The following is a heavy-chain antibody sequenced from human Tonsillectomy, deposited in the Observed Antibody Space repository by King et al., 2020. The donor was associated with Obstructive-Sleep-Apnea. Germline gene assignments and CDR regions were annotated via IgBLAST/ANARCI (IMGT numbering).Heavy chain of an antibody. CDR3: ARHIAAAGGGSWFDP. V-gene: IGHV1-46*01. Sequence: VQLVESGAEVKKPGASVKFSCKASGYTFTSYYMHWVRQAPGQGLEWMGIINPYSGSTSYTQNFQGRVALTRDTSTSTVYMELSSLRTEDTAVYYCARHIAAAGGGSWFDPWGQGTLVTVSS. CDR1: GYTFTSYY. CDR2: INPYSGST. D-gene: IGHD6-13*01. J-gene: IGHJ5*02.